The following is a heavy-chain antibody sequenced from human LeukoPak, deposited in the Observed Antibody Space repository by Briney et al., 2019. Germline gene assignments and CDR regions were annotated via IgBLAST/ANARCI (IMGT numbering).Heavy chain of an antibody. CDR3: ARRPLSGGYGGTIDY. CDR2: INNDGVST. Sequence: GGSLRLSCATSGFTLSSYWMHWVRQVPGKGLEWLSRINNDGVSTSYADSVKGRFTISRDNAKNTLYLRMNSLRAEDTAIYYCARRPLSGGYGGTIDYWGQGTLVTVSS. CDR1: GFTLSSYW. D-gene: IGHD5-12*01. J-gene: IGHJ4*02. V-gene: IGHV3-74*01.